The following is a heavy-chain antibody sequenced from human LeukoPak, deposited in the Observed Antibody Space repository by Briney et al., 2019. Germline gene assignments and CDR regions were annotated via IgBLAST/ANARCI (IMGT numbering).Heavy chain of an antibody. CDR3: ARDSFIVGATGACDY. V-gene: IGHV3-53*01. CDR1: GFTVSSNY. J-gene: IGHJ4*02. CDR2: IYSGGST. D-gene: IGHD1-26*01. Sequence: GGSLRLSCAASGFTVSSNYMSWVRQAPGKGLEWVSVIYSGGSTYYADSVKGRFTISRDNAKNSLYLQMNSLRAEDTAVYYCARDSFIVGATGACDYWGQGTMVTVSS.